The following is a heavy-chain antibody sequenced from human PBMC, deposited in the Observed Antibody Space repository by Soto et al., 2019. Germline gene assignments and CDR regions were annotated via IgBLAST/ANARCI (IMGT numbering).Heavy chain of an antibody. V-gene: IGHV3-48*01. CDR1: GFTFSSYS. Sequence: PGGSLRLSCAASGFTFSSYSMNWVRQAPGKGLEWVSYISSSSSTIYYADSVKGRFTISRDNAKNSLYLQMNSLRAEDTAVYYCARSVARYKYYFDYWGQGTLVTVSS. CDR3: ARSVARYKYYFDY. J-gene: IGHJ4*02. CDR2: ISSSSSTI. D-gene: IGHD1-20*01.